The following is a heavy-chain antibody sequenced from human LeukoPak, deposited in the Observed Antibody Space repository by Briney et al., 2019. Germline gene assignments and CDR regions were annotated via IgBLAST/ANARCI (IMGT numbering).Heavy chain of an antibody. D-gene: IGHD3-16*01. CDR3: ASQRLGELYVSLLDY. V-gene: IGHV3-23*01. CDR1: GFTFSSYA. Sequence: GGSLRLSCAASGFTFSSYAMSWVRQAPGKGLEWVSAISGSGGSTYYADSVKGRFTISRDNSKNTLYLQMNSLRAEDTAVYYCASQRLGELYVSLLDYWGQGTLVTVSS. CDR2: ISGSGGST. J-gene: IGHJ4*02.